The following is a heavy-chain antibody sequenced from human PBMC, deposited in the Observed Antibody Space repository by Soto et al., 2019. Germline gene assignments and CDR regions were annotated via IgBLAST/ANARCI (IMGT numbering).Heavy chain of an antibody. J-gene: IGHJ6*02. CDR2: IIPIFGTA. V-gene: IGHV1-69*12. CDR1: VGTFSSYA. Sequence: QVQLVQSGAEVKKPGSSVKVSCKASVGTFSSYAISWVRQAPGQGLEWMGGIIPIFGTANYAQKFQGRVTITADESTSTAYMELSSLRSEDTAVYYCARGGIVVVAATYGMDVWGQGTTVTVSS. CDR3: ARGGIVVVAATYGMDV. D-gene: IGHD2-15*01.